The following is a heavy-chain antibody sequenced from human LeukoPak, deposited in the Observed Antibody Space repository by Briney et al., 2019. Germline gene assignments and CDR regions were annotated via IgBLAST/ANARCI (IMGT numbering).Heavy chain of an antibody. Sequence: ASVKVSCKASGYTFTSYDINWVRQATGQGLEWMGWMNPNSGNTGYAQKFQGRVTMTRNTSISTAYMELSSLRSEDTAVYYCARSFYDSSGSVGMDVWGQETTVTVSS. CDR1: GYTFTSYD. CDR3: ARSFYDSSGSVGMDV. D-gene: IGHD3-22*01. CDR2: MNPNSGNT. V-gene: IGHV1-8*01. J-gene: IGHJ6*02.